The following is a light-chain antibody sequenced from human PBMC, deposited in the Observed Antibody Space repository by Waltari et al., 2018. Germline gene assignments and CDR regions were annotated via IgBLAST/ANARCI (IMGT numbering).Light chain of an antibody. CDR3: STWDDSLRGPVL. J-gene: IGLJ2*01. CDR2: PNN. V-gene: IGLV1-44*01. Sequence: QSVLSQPPSASGTPGQRVPISCSGSSSNIGNNAVNCHQQFTGAAPKLVIFPNNQRPAGVTDRFSGSKSGTSASLAISGLQSEDEAIYYCSTWDDSLRGPVLFGAGTKLTVL. CDR1: SSNIGNNA.